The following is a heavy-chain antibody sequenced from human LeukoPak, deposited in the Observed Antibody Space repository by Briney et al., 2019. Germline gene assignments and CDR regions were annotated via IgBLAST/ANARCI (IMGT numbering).Heavy chain of an antibody. Sequence: GGSLRLSCAASGLTFSNYAMSWVRLAPGKGLEWVSSISGSGGSTYYADSVKGRFSISRDNSKNTVYLQMNSLRVEHTAIFYCVRGGQNFDFWRFAYWGQGTLVTVSS. CDR1: GLTFSNYA. D-gene: IGHD3-3*01. CDR3: VRGGQNFDFWRFAY. CDR2: ISGSGGST. J-gene: IGHJ4*02. V-gene: IGHV3-23*01.